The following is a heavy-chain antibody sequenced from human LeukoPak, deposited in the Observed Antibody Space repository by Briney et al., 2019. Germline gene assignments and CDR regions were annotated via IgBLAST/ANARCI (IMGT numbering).Heavy chain of an antibody. CDR2: ISAYNGNT. CDR3: AREKFGYSDYSDSKDY. Sequence: GASVKVSCKASGYTFTSYGISWVRQAPGQGLEWMGWISAYNGNTNYAQKLQGRATMTTDTSTSTAYMELSSLRSEDTAVYYCAREKFGYSDYSDSKDYWGQGTLVTVSS. J-gene: IGHJ4*02. D-gene: IGHD4-11*01. CDR1: GYTFTSYG. V-gene: IGHV1-18*01.